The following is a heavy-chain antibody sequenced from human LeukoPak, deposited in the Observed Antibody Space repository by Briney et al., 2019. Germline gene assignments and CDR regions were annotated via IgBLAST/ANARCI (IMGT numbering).Heavy chain of an antibody. D-gene: IGHD3-16*01. Sequence: GRSLRLSCAASGFTFDDYAMHWVRQAPGKGLEWVSGISWNSGSIGYADSVKGRFTISRDNAKNSLYLQMNSLRAEDTALYYCAIDMGPPDAFDIRAKGQWSPSLQ. CDR1: GFTFDDYA. J-gene: IGHJ3*02. V-gene: IGHV3-9*01. CDR3: AIDMGPPDAFDI. CDR2: ISWNSGSI.